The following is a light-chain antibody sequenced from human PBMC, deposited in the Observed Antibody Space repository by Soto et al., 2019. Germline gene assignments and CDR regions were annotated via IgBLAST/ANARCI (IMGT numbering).Light chain of an antibody. J-gene: IGKJ4*01. Sequence: EIVLTQSPATPSLSPGERATLSCRASQSVSSYLACYQQKPGQAPRLLIYDASKRATGIPARFSGSGSGTDFTLTSSSLEPEDFAIYYCQQRSNWLTFGGGTKVEIK. CDR2: DAS. CDR3: QQRSNWLT. CDR1: QSVSSY. V-gene: IGKV3-11*01.